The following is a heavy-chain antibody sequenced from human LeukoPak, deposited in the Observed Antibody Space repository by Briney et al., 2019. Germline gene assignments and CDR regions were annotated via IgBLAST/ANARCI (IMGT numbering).Heavy chain of an antibody. Sequence: GGSLRLSCAASGXTFSSYWMSWVRQAPGKGLEWVANIKQDGSEKYYVDSVKGRFTISRDNAKNSLYLQMNSLRAEDTAVYYCATYQGYNYGPFDYWGQGTLVTVSS. D-gene: IGHD5-18*01. CDR1: GXTFSSYW. CDR2: IKQDGSEK. V-gene: IGHV3-7*05. CDR3: ATYQGYNYGPFDY. J-gene: IGHJ4*02.